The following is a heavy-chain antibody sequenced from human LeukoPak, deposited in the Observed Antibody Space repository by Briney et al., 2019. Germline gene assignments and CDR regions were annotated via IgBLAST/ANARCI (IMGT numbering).Heavy chain of an antibody. CDR2: ISAYNGNT. V-gene: IGHV1-18*01. J-gene: IGHJ4*02. CDR1: GYTFTSYG. D-gene: IGHD6-13*01. Sequence: ASVKVSCKASGYTFTSYGISWVRQAPGQGLEWMGWISAYNGNTNYAQKLQGRVTMTTDTSTSTAYMELRSLRSDDTAVYYCASIIAAAGNTRITRGYWGQGTLVTVSS. CDR3: ASIIAAAGNTRITRGY.